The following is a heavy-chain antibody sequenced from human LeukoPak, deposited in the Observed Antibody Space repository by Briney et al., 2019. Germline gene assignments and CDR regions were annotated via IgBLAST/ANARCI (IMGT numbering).Heavy chain of an antibody. D-gene: IGHD5-12*01. J-gene: IGHJ4*02. CDR2: IYYSGST. CDR3: ARHHSEYSGYEEYFDY. V-gene: IGHV4-39*01. Sequence: SETLSLTCTVSGGSISSSSYYWGWIRQPPGKGLEWIGSIYYSGSTYYNPSLKSRVTISVDTSKNQFSLKLSSVTAADTAVYYCARHHSEYSGYEEYFDYWGQGTLVTVSS. CDR1: GGSISSSSYY.